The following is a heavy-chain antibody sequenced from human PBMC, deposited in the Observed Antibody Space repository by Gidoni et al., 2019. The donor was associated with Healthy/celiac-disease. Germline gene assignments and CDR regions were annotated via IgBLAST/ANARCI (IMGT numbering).Heavy chain of an antibody. V-gene: IGHV1-58*01. CDR2: IVVGSGNT. J-gene: IGHJ4*02. CDR3: AASAGSGSFSSFDY. CDR1: GFTFTSSA. D-gene: IGHD1-26*01. Sequence: QMQLVQSGPEVKKPGTSVKVSCKASGFTFTSSAVQWVRQARGQRLEWIGWIVVGSGNTNYAQKFQERVTITRDMSTSTAYMELSSLRSEDTAVYYCAASAGSGSFSSFDYWGQGTLVTVSS.